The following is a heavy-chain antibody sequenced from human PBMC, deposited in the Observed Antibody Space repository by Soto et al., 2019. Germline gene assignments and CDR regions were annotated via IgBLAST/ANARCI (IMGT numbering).Heavy chain of an antibody. CDR3: ARGNYGSGSYYKSWSDP. J-gene: IGHJ5*02. CDR2: IFPGDSDT. Sequence: GESLKISCKGSGYSFTSYWIGWVRQMPGKGLEWMGIIFPGDSDTRYSPSFQGQVTVSADKSISTAYLQWSSLKASDTAMYYCARGNYGSGSYYKSWSDPWGQGTLVTVSS. D-gene: IGHD3-10*01. V-gene: IGHV5-51*01. CDR1: GYSFTSYW.